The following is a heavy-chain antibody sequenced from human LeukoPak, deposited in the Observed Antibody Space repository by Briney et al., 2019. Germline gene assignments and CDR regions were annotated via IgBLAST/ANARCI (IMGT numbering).Heavy chain of an antibody. CDR3: ARGRIVVVPAAIRYYYGMDV. CDR1: GGSFSGYY. Sequence: SETLSLTCAVYGGSFSGYYWSWIRRPPGKGLEWIGEINHSGSTNYNPSLKSRVTISVDTSKNQFSLKLSSVTAADTAVYYCARGRIVVVPAAIRYYYGMDVWGQGTTVTVSS. D-gene: IGHD2-2*01. V-gene: IGHV4-34*01. CDR2: INHSGST. J-gene: IGHJ6*02.